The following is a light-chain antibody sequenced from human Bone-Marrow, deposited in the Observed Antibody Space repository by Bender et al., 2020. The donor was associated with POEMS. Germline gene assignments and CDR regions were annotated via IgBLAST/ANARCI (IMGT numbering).Light chain of an antibody. CDR2: EVT. CDR1: RSNVGSYNL. V-gene: IGLV2-14*02. Sequence: QSALTQPASVSGSPGQSITIPCTGTRSNVGSYNLVSWYQHHPGKAPKVLIYEVTKRPSGVSNRFSGSKSGNTASLTISGLQAEDEADYYCSSYTSNSFLFGGGTKVTVL. J-gene: IGLJ2*01. CDR3: SSYTSNSFL.